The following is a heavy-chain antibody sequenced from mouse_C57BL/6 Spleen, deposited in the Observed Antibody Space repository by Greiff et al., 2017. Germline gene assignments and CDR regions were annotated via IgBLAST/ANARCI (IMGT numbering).Heavy chain of an antibody. J-gene: IGHJ4*01. CDR3: ARRNYGSRGYAMDY. CDR1: GFTFSDYY. D-gene: IGHD1-1*01. V-gene: IGHV5-12*01. CDR2: ISNGGGST. Sequence: EVMLVESGGGLVQPGGSLKLSCAASGFTFSDYYMYWVRQTPETRLEWVAYISNGGGSTYYPDTVKGRFTISRDNAKNTLYLQMSRLKSEDTAMYYCARRNYGSRGYAMDYWGQGTSVTVSS.